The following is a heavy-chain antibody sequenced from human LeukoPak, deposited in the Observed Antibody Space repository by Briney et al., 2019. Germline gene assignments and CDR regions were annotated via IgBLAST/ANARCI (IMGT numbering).Heavy chain of an antibody. Sequence: PGGSLRLSCAASGFTFSSYSMNCVRQAPGKGLEWVSSISSSSSYIYYADSVKGRFTISRDNAKNSLYLQMNSLRAEDTAVYYCARETRIYYDGSGPLDYWGQGTLVTVSS. D-gene: IGHD3-22*01. J-gene: IGHJ4*02. CDR1: GFTFSSYS. CDR3: ARETRIYYDGSGPLDY. CDR2: ISSSSSYI. V-gene: IGHV3-21*01.